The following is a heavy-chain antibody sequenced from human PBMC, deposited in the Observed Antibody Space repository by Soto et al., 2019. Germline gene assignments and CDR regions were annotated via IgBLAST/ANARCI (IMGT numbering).Heavy chain of an antibody. Sequence: SETLSLTCAVYGGSFSGYYWSWIRQPPGKGLEWIGEINHSGSTNYNPSLKSRVTISVDTSKNQFSLKLSSVTAADTAVYYCARAPSSGWTLEYFQHWGQGTLVTVSS. J-gene: IGHJ1*01. CDR1: GGSFSGYY. CDR3: ARAPSSGWTLEYFQH. CDR2: INHSGST. V-gene: IGHV4-34*01. D-gene: IGHD6-19*01.